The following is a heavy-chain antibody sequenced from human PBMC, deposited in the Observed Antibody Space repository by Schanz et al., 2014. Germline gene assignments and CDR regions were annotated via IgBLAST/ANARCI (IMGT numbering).Heavy chain of an antibody. CDR1: GYSFTTYG. D-gene: IGHD3-9*01. J-gene: IGHJ3*01. Sequence: QVQLVQSGSEVKKPGASVKVSCKASGYSFTTYGLNWVRQAPGQGPEWMGWISAFDDKTDYAQNFQGRLIMTTDTSTTTVYMELRGLRSDDTAVYYCARETTIIAGGAFDRWGQGTMVTVSS. CDR3: ARETTIIAGGAFDR. CDR2: ISAFDDKT. V-gene: IGHV1-18*01.